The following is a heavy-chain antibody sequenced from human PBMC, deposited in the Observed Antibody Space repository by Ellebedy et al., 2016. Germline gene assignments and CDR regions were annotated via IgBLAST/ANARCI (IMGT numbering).Heavy chain of an antibody. V-gene: IGHV3-23*01. CDR2: FIGSGGST. CDR3: AKGIVPAAIYGMDV. CDR1: GFTFSSYA. Sequence: GGSLRLXXAASGFTFSSYAMSWVRQAPGKGLEWVSTFIGSGGSTYYADSVKGRFTVSRDNSKNTLYLQMNSLRAEDTAVYYCAKGIVPAAIYGMDVWGQGTTVTVSS. D-gene: IGHD2-2*01. J-gene: IGHJ6*02.